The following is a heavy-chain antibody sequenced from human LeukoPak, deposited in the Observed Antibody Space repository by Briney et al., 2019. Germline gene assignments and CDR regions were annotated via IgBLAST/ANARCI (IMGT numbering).Heavy chain of an antibody. V-gene: IGHV3-21*01. CDR3: ARDHYDSSGYFDY. D-gene: IGHD3-22*01. CDR2: ISSSSSYI. J-gene: IGHJ4*02. Sequence: GGSLRLSCAASGFTFSSYSMKWVRQAPGKGLEWVSSISSSSSYIYYADSVKGRFTISRDNAKNSLYLQVNSLRAEDTAVYYCARDHYDSSGYFDYWGQGTLVTVSS. CDR1: GFTFSSYS.